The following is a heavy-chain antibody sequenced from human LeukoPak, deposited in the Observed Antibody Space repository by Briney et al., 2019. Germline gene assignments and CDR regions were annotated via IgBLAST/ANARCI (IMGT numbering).Heavy chain of an antibody. V-gene: IGHV4-59*01. CDR3: ARDYYDRNDAFDT. D-gene: IGHD3-22*01. J-gene: IGHJ3*02. CDR1: GGSISSYY. Sequence: SETLSLTCTVSGGSISSYYWSWIRQPPGKGLEWIGYIYYSGSTNYNPSLKSRVTISVDTSKNQFSLKLSSVTAADTAVYYCARDYYDRNDAFDTWDQGTMVTVSS. CDR2: IYYSGST.